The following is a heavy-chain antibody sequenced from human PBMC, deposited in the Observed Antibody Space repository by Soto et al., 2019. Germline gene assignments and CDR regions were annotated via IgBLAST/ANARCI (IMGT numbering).Heavy chain of an antibody. D-gene: IGHD3-3*01. J-gene: IGHJ5*02. CDR3: ARDRVDFWSGNWFDP. CDR2: INHSGST. Sequence: TSETLSPAFAVYGGSFRCYYWRWIRPPPGKGVGWVGEINHSGSTNYNPSLKSRVTISVDTSKNQFSLQLSSVNAADTAVYYCARDRVDFWSGNWFDPWGQGTLVTVSS. V-gene: IGHV4-34*01. CDR1: GGSFRCYY.